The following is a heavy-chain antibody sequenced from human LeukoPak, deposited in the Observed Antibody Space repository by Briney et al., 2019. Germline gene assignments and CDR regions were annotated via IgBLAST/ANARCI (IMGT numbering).Heavy chain of an antibody. J-gene: IGHJ6*02. CDR1: GGSISSSRYY. CDR3: ARDWNTPLGMDV. D-gene: IGHD1/OR15-1a*01. CDR2: IYYSGST. V-gene: IGHV4-39*07. Sequence: SETLSLTCTVSGGSISSSRYYWGWLRQPPGKGLEWIGSIYYSGSTYYNPSLKSRVTISVDTSKNQFSLKLSSVTAADTAVYYCARDWNTPLGMDVWGQGTTVTVSS.